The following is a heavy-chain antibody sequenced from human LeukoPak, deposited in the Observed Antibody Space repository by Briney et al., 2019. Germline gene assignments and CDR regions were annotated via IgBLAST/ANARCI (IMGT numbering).Heavy chain of an antibody. V-gene: IGHV3-23*01. CDR2: ISGSGGST. CDR1: GFPFSSYA. CDR3: AKGGGITIFGVVIAHFDY. Sequence: GGSLRLSCAASGFPFSSYAMSWVRQAPGKGLEWVSAISGSGGSTYYADSVKGRFTISRDNSKNTLYLQMNSLRAEDTAVYYCAKGGGITIFGVVIAHFDYWGQGTLVTVSS. J-gene: IGHJ4*02. D-gene: IGHD3-3*01.